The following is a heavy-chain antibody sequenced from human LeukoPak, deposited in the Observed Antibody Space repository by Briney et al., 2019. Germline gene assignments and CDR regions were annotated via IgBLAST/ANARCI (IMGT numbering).Heavy chain of an antibody. D-gene: IGHD2-2*01. V-gene: IGHV1-2*02. CDR3: ASLSPVQLLSNAFDI. CDR1: GYTFTGYY. CDR2: INPNSGGT. J-gene: IGHJ3*02. Sequence: WASVKVSCKASGYTFTGYYMHWVRQAPGQGLEWMGWINPNSGGTNYAQKFQGRVTMTRDTFISTAYMELSRLRSDDTAVYYCASLSPVQLLSNAFDIWGQGTMVTVSS.